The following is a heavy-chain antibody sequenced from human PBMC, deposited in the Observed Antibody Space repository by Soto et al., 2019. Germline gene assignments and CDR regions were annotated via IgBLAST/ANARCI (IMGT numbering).Heavy chain of an antibody. CDR3: ANTYYDSSGSSPGPTPY. Sequence: SETLSLTCTVAGGSISSGDYYWSWIRQPPGKGLEWIGYIYYSGSTYYNPSLKSRFTISVDTSKNQFSLKLSSVTAADTAVYYCANTYYDSSGSSPGPTPYWGQGTLLTVSS. D-gene: IGHD3-22*01. CDR2: IYYSGST. CDR1: GGSISSGDYY. V-gene: IGHV4-30-4*01. J-gene: IGHJ1*01.